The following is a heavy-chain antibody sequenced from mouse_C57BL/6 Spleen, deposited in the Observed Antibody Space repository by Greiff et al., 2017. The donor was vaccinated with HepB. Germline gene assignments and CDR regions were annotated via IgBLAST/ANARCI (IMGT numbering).Heavy chain of an antibody. D-gene: IGHD1-1*02. CDR3: ARDYVYYFDY. CDR2: ISYDGSN. J-gene: IGHJ2*01. V-gene: IGHV3-6*01. Sequence: EVKLMESGPGLVKPSQSLSLTCSVTGYSITSGYYWNWIRQFPGNKLEWMGYISYDGSNNYNPSLKNRISITRDTSKNQFFLKLNSVTTEDTATYYCARDYVYYFDYWGQGTTLTVSS. CDR1: GYSITSGYY.